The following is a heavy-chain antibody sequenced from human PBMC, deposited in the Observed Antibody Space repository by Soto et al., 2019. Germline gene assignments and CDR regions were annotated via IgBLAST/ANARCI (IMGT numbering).Heavy chain of an antibody. V-gene: IGHV3-30*18. Sequence: QVQLVESGGGVVQPGRSLRLSCAASGFTFSSYGMHWVRQAPGKGLEWVAVISYDGSNKYYADSVKGRFTISRDNSKNTLYLQMNSLSAEDTAVYYCAKGGGDYSSPLDYWGQGTLVTVSS. J-gene: IGHJ4*02. CDR3: AKGGGDYSSPLDY. CDR2: ISYDGSNK. D-gene: IGHD2-21*02. CDR1: GFTFSSYG.